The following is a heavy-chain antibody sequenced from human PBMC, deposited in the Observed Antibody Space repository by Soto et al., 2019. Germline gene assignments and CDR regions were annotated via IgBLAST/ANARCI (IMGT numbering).Heavy chain of an antibody. J-gene: IGHJ4*02. CDR1: GFSFRDHY. D-gene: IGHD3-16*01. V-gene: IGHV3-11*01. CDR3: TRDPRITDF. CDR2: ISPGGDIT. Sequence: PGGSLRLSCAASGFSFRDHYMTWIRQAPGKGLELLSYISPGGDITNYVDSVEGRFTISRDNAKNSLFLHMNSLRAEDTAVYYCTRDPRITDFWGQGTLVTVSS.